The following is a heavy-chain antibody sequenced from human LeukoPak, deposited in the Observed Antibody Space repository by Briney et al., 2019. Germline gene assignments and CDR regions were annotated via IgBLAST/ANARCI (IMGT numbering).Heavy chain of an antibody. D-gene: IGHD2-2*01. CDR1: GLTFNNYA. Sequence: GGSLRLSCAVSGLTFNNYAMSWVRQAPGKGLEWVSGISGRGAGKYYADSVKGRFTISRDNSKNTLYLQMNSLRAEDTAVYYCAKGVVVAPDVTPFDYWGQGTLATVSS. CDR3: AKGVVVAPDVTPFDY. J-gene: IGHJ4*02. V-gene: IGHV3-23*01. CDR2: ISGRGAGK.